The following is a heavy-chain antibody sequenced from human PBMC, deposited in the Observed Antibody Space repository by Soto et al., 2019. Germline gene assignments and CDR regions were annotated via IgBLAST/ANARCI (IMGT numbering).Heavy chain of an antibody. CDR1: GGSFSGYY. V-gene: IGHV4-30-4*01. CDR2: IYYSGST. D-gene: IGHD6-13*01. CDR3: ARKYSSSWYDY. J-gene: IGHJ4*02. Sequence: PLEILSLTCAVYGGSFSGYYWSWIRQPPGKGLEWIGYIYYSGSTYYNPSLKSRVTISVDTSKNQFSLKLSSVTAADTAVYYCARKYSSSWYDYWGQGTLVTVSS.